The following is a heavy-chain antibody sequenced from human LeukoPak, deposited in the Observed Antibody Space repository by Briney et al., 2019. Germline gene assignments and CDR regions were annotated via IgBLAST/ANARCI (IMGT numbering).Heavy chain of an antibody. D-gene: IGHD3-10*01. Sequence: PSETLSFTCTVSGYSISSGYYWGWIRQPPGKGLEWIGSIYHSGSTYYNPSLKSRVTISVDTSKNQFSLKLSSVTAADTAVYYCAREGGSGSSNWGQGTLVTVSS. CDR2: IYHSGST. J-gene: IGHJ4*02. V-gene: IGHV4-38-2*02. CDR3: AREGGSGSSN. CDR1: GYSISSGYY.